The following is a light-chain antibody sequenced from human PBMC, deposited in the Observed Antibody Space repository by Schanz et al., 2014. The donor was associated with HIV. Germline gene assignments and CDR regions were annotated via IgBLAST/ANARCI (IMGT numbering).Light chain of an antibody. Sequence: QSALTQPASVSGSPEQSITISCTGTSSNVGGYDYVSWYQQHPGKAPKLIIYDVSNRPSGISYRFSGSKSGNTASLTISGLQAEDEGDYYCSSYTSTNTLVVFGGGTKVTVL. V-gene: IGLV2-14*03. CDR3: SSYTSTNTLVV. CDR2: DVS. CDR1: SSNVGGYDY. J-gene: IGLJ2*01.